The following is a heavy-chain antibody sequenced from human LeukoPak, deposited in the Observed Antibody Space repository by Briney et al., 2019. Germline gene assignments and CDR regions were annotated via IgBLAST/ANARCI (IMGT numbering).Heavy chain of an antibody. J-gene: IGHJ4*02. CDR3: ARGPYYYGSGSYLHYFDY. Sequence: SETLSLTCAVYGGSFSGYYWNWIRQPPGKGLEWIGEINHSGSTNYNPSLKSRVTISVDTSKNQFSLKLSSVTAADTAVYYCARGPYYYGSGSYLHYFDYWGQGTLVTVSS. V-gene: IGHV4-34*01. D-gene: IGHD3-10*01. CDR1: GGSFSGYY. CDR2: INHSGST.